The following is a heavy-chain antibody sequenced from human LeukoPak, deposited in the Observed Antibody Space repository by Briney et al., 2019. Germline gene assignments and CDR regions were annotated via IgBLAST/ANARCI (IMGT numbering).Heavy chain of an antibody. D-gene: IGHD3-9*01. CDR2: IGTAGDT. V-gene: IGHV3-13*01. Sequence: GGSLRLSCAASGFTFSSYDMHWVRQATGKCLEWVSAIGTAGDTYYPGSVKGRFTISRENAKNSLYLQMNSLRAGDTAVYYCARAAYDILTGQPIFDYWGQGTLVTVSS. CDR1: GFTFSSYD. CDR3: ARAAYDILTGQPIFDY. J-gene: IGHJ4*02.